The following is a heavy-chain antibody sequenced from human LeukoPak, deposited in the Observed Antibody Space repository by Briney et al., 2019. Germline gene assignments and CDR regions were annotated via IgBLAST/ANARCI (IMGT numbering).Heavy chain of an antibody. D-gene: IGHD2-2*01. CDR2: IYTSGST. J-gene: IGHJ3*02. CDR1: GGSISSGSYY. CDR3: ARDFVVVPAASFFDI. V-gene: IGHV4-61*02. Sequence: PSQTLSLTCTVSGGSISSGSYYWSWIRQPAGKGLEWIGRIYTSGSTNYNPSLKSRVTMSVDTSKNQFSLKLSSVTAADTAVYYCARDFVVVPAASFFDIWGQGTMVTVSS.